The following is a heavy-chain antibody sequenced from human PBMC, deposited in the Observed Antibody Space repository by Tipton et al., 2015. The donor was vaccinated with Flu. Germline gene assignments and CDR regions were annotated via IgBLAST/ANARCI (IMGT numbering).Heavy chain of an antibody. CDR2: IYYSGST. Sequence: TLSLTCSVSGDSIGSPYFWGWIRQPPGKGLEWIGYIYYSGSTNYNPSLKSRVTISVDTSKNQFSLKLTSVTAADTAVYYCARVPTYYYDSSGSYRGRGDAFDIWGQGTMVTVSS. CDR1: GDSIGSPY. CDR3: ARVPTYYYDSSGSYRGRGDAFDI. J-gene: IGHJ3*02. V-gene: IGHV4-59*11. D-gene: IGHD3-22*01.